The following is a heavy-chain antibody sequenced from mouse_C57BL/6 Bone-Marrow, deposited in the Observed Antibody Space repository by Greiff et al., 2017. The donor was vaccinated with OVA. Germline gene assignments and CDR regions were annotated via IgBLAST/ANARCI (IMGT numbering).Heavy chain of an antibody. CDR1: GYTFTDYY. V-gene: IGHV1-26*01. Sequence: VQLKQSGPELVKPGASVKISCKASGYTFTDYYMNWVKQSHGKSLEWIGDINPNNGGTSYNQKFKGKATLTVDKSSSTAYMELRSLTSEDSAVYYCATASYYFDYWGQGTTLTVSS. CDR2: INPNNGGT. D-gene: IGHD6-1*01. CDR3: ATASYYFDY. J-gene: IGHJ2*01.